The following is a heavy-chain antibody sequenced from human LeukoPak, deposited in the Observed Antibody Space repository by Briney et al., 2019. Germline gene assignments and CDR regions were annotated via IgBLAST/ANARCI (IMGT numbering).Heavy chain of an antibody. CDR3: ARDHLPAGAPGYYMDV. CDR2: IYNSGIT. V-gene: IGHV4-59*02. CDR1: GGSVSSHF. D-gene: IGHD4/OR15-4a*01. Sequence: SETLSLTCTVSGGSVSSHFWSWIRQPPGKGLEWIGYIYNSGITNYNPSLKSRVTMSVDTSKNQFSLMLRSVTAADTAVYYCARDHLPAGAPGYYMDVWGKGTTVTVPS. J-gene: IGHJ6*03.